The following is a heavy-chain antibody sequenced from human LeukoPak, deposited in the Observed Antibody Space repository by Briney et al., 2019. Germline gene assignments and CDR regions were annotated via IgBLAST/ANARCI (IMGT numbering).Heavy chain of an antibody. CDR3: ASHASGWFA. CDR1: GFTFSDYW. CDR2: IKPDGSEK. J-gene: IGHJ5*02. V-gene: IGHV3-7*01. Sequence: GWSLRLSCAASGFTFSDYWMSWVRQAPGKGLEWVANIKPDGSEKFYVDSVKGRFTIYRDNAKDSVSLQLTSLRVEDTAVYYCASHASGWFAWGQGTLVTVSS. D-gene: IGHD6-19*01.